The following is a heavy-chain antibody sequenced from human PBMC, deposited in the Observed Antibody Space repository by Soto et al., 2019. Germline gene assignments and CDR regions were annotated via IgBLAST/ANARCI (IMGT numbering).Heavy chain of an antibody. CDR2: INPNSGGT. V-gene: IGHV1-2*02. CDR1: GYTFTGYY. CDR3: AKGYCSGGSCQRATDALDI. Sequence: GASVKVSCKASGYTFTGYYMHWVRQDPGQGLEWMGWINPNSGGTNYAQKFQGRVTMTRDTSISSAYMELSRLRSDDTAVYYCAKGYCSGGSCQRATDALDIWGQGTMVTVSS. D-gene: IGHD2-15*01. J-gene: IGHJ3*02.